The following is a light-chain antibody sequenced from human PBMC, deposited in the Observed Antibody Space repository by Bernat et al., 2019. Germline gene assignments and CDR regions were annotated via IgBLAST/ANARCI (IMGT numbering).Light chain of an antibody. CDR2: RNN. CDR1: SNNVGNQG. Sequence: QAGLTQPPSVSKGLRQTATLTCTGNSNNVGNQGAAWLQQHQGHPPKLLSYRNNNRPSGISERFPASRSGNTASLTITGLQPEDEADYDCSAWDSSLSVVIFGGGTKLTVL. J-gene: IGLJ2*01. CDR3: SAWDSSLSVVI. V-gene: IGLV10-54*04.